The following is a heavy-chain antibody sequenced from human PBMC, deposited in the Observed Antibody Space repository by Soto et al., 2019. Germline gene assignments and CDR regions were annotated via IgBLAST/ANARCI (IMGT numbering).Heavy chain of an antibody. CDR2: VYHTGRT. CDR3: GRDFPYFAS. J-gene: IGHJ4*02. CDR1: GGSFKSGSYS. Sequence: SETLSLTCTVSGGSFKSGSYSWSWIRQPPGKGLEWIGYVYHTGRTSYNPSLKSRVSISMDTSKNQFSLNLDSVTAADTAVYFCGRDFPYFASWGQGPFVTFYS. V-gene: IGHV4-61*01.